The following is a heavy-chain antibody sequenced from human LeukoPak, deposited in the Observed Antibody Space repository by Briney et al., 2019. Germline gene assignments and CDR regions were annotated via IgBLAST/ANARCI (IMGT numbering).Heavy chain of an antibody. J-gene: IGHJ4*02. CDR3: ARIDSAVSSGYYSKQYFDY. CDR2: IDWDDDK. CDR1: GFSLSTSGMC. Sequence: SGPALVKPTQTLTLTCTFSGFSLSTSGMCVSWIRQPPGKALEWLARIDWDDDKYYSTSLKTRLTISKDTSKNQVVLTMTNMDPVDTATYYCARIDSAVSSGYYSKQYFDYWGQGTLVTVSS. D-gene: IGHD3-22*01. V-gene: IGHV2-70*11.